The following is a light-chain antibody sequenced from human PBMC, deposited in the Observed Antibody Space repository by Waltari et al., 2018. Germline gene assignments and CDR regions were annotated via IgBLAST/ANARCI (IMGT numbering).Light chain of an antibody. Sequence: CRASQSVSRTVAWYQQKPGQAPRLLIYGASSRATGIPDRFSGSGSVTDFSLTISILEPDDSAVYFCQHYVSLPATFGQGTKVEIK. CDR3: QHYVSLPAT. CDR2: GAS. J-gene: IGKJ1*01. V-gene: IGKV3-20*01. CDR1: QSVSRTV.